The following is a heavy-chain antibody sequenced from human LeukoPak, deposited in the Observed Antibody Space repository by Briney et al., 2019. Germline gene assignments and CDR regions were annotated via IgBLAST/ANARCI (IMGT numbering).Heavy chain of an antibody. CDR1: GFTFSNHW. Sequence: GGSLRLSCAASGFTFSNHWMSRVRQAPGKGLEWVANIKEDGGELNYVDSVKGRFTISRDNAKQSLFLQMNSLRVEDLGVYYCARYGIAAAAIDYWGQGTLVTVSS. J-gene: IGHJ4*02. CDR3: ARYGIAAAAIDY. V-gene: IGHV3-7*01. D-gene: IGHD6-13*01. CDR2: IKEDGGEL.